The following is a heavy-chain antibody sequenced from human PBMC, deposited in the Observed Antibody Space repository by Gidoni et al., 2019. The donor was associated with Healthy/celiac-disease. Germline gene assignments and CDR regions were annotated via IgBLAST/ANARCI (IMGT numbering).Heavy chain of an antibody. CDR1: VSTCPGYY. CDR3: ARRTGQDAFDI. J-gene: IGHJ3*02. CDR2: IDPNSGGT. Sequence: VQLVESGAEVKKPGASVQVSCKPPVSTCPGYYMHWVRQAPGQGLEWMGWIDPNSGGTNYEQKFQSRVTMTRDKSISTAYMELSRLRSDDTAVYYCARRTGQDAFDIWGQGTMVTVSS. V-gene: IGHV1-2*02.